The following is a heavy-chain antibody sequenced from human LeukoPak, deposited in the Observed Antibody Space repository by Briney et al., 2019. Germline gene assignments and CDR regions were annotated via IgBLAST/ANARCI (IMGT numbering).Heavy chain of an antibody. CDR1: GGSISSYY. CDR3: ARESLESSLHY. J-gene: IGHJ4*02. Sequence: KRSETLSLTCTVSGGSISSYYWSWIRQPPGKGLEWIGYIYYSGSTNYNPSLKSRVTISLDTSKNQFSLRLSSVTAADTAVYYCARESLESSLHYWGQGTLVTVSS. CDR2: IYYSGST. V-gene: IGHV4-59*01. D-gene: IGHD3-3*01.